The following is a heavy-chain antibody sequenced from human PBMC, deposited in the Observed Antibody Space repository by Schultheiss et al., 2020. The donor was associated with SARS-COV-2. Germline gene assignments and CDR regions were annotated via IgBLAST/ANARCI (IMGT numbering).Heavy chain of an antibody. V-gene: IGHV4-34*01. CDR2: INHSGST. D-gene: IGHD5-24*01. J-gene: IGHJ3*02. CDR3: ARAFRDGYSDAFDI. Sequence: SETLSLTCAVYGGSFSGYYWSWIRQPPGKGLEWIGEINHSGSTNYNPSLKSRVPISVDTSKNQFSLNLSSVTAADTAVYDCARAFRDGYSDAFDIWGQGTMVTVSS. CDR1: GGSFSGYY.